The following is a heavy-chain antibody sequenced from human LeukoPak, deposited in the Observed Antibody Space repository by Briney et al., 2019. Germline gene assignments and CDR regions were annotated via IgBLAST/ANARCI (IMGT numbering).Heavy chain of an antibody. CDR1: GFTFNNYA. D-gene: IGHD2-15*01. V-gene: IGHV3-49*04. Sequence: GGSLRLSCAASGFTFNNYAMTWVRQAPGKGLEWVGYIRAKDYGGTTEYAAAVKGRFTISRDDSKGIGYLQMNDLQTDDTGVYYCTRGSGRFEYWGQGTLVTVSS. CDR3: TRGSGRFEY. J-gene: IGHJ4*02. CDR2: IRAKDYGGTT.